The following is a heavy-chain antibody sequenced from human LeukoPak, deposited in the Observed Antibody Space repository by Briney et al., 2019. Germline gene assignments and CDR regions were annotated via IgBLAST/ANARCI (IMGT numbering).Heavy chain of an antibody. J-gene: IGHJ6*03. CDR3: AREKLRFLEWLLGYYMDV. CDR2: ISYDGSNK. Sequence: GGSLRLSCAASGFTFSSYGMHWVRQAPGKGLEGVAVISYDGSNKYYADSVKGRFTISRDNSKNTLYLQMNSLRAEDTAVYYCAREKLRFLEWLLGYYMDVWGKGTTVTVSS. D-gene: IGHD3-3*01. V-gene: IGHV3-30*03. CDR1: GFTFSSYG.